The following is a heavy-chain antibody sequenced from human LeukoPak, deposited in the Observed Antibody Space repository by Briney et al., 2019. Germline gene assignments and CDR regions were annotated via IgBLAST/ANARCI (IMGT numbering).Heavy chain of an antibody. CDR3: VRDRGGLPVVY. J-gene: IGHJ4*02. CDR2: ISSDGTTT. D-gene: IGHD3-10*01. V-gene: IGHV3-74*01. Sequence: PGGSLRLSCAASGFTFSAYWMHWVRQIPGKGLVWVSHISSDGTTTTYADSVKGRFTISRDNARNTLFLQMKSLRAGDTAVYFCVRDRGGLPVVYWGQGSLVTVSS. CDR1: GFTFSAYW.